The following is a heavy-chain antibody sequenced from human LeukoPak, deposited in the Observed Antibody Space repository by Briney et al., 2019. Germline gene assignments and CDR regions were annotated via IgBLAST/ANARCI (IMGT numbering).Heavy chain of an antibody. Sequence: PGGSLRLSCAASGFPFSDYYMNWIRQAPGKGLEWISYISSSGSSTKYADSVKGRFTISRDNTKNSLYLQMTSLRADDTAVYYCASKGGYWGQGTLVTVSS. D-gene: IGHD2-15*01. CDR1: GFPFSDYY. V-gene: IGHV3-11*03. J-gene: IGHJ4*02. CDR2: ISSSGSST. CDR3: ASKGGY.